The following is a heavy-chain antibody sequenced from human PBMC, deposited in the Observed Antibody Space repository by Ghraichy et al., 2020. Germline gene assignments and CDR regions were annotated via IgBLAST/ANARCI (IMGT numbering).Heavy chain of an antibody. Sequence: ASVKVSCKASGYTFTTSGISWVRQAPGQGLEWMGWISGYNGNTNYAQKLQGRVTVTTDTSSSTAYMELRSLRSDDTAVYYCVRDDNYNCDYWGQGTLVTVSS. CDR1: GYTFTTSG. CDR2: ISGYNGNT. D-gene: IGHD4-11*01. J-gene: IGHJ4*02. CDR3: VRDDNYNCDY. V-gene: IGHV1-18*01.